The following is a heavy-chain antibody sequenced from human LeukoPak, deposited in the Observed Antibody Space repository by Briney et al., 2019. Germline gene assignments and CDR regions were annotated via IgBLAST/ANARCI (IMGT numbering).Heavy chain of an antibody. V-gene: IGHV4-39*07. CDR3: AATAAGPHWFDP. Sequence: SETRSLTCTVSGGSISSSIYYWGWIRQPPGKGLEWIGSVYSTGSTYYNPSLKSRVTISLFTSQSQISLKLTSVTAADTAVYFCAATAAGPHWFDPWGQGTLVTVSS. D-gene: IGHD6-13*01. CDR2: VYSTGST. CDR1: GGSISSSIYY. J-gene: IGHJ5*02.